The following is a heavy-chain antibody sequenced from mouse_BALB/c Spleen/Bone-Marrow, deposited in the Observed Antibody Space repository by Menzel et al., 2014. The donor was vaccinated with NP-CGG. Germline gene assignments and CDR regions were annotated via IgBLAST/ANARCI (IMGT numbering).Heavy chain of an antibody. V-gene: IGHV1-80*01. CDR1: GYAFSSYW. J-gene: IGHJ4*01. Sequence: LVESGAELVRPGSSVKISCKASGYAFSSYWMNWVKQTPGQGLEWIGQIYPGDGDTNYNGNFKDKATLTVDRSSSTALMQLSSLTSEDSAVYFCARWYRDPHFAMDYWGPGTSVTVSS. CDR2: IYPGDGDT. CDR3: ARWYRDPHFAMDY. D-gene: IGHD2-14*01.